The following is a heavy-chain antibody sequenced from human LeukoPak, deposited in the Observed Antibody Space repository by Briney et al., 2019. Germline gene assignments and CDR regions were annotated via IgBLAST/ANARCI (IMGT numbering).Heavy chain of an antibody. Sequence: PGGSLRLSCAASGFTFIDYYMTWIRQPPGKGPEWVSYITSSGSMRSYADSVKGRFTISRDNAKNSLYLQMNSLKTEDTAVYYCTTGELSASDYWGQGTLVTVSS. J-gene: IGHJ4*02. D-gene: IGHD2/OR15-2a*01. CDR1: GFTFIDYY. CDR3: TTGELSASDY. CDR2: ITSSGSMR. V-gene: IGHV3-11*01.